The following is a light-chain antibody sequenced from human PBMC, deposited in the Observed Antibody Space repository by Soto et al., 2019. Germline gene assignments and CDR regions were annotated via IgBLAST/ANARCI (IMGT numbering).Light chain of an antibody. Sequence: EIVLTQSPGTLSLSPGERATLSCRASQSVSSSYLAWYQQKPGQAPRLLIYGASSRATGIPDRFSGGGSGTDFTRTISRLEPEDFAVYYCQQYGSSPWTFGQGTKVEIK. J-gene: IGKJ1*01. CDR1: QSVSSSY. V-gene: IGKV3-20*01. CDR2: GAS. CDR3: QQYGSSPWT.